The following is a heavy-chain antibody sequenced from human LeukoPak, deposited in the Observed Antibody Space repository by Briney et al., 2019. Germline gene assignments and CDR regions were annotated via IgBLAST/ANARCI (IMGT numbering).Heavy chain of an antibody. Sequence: GGSLRLSXAASGFTFNNYAMSWVRQAPGKGLEWVSTISGSGGSTYYADSVKGRFTISRDNSKNTLYLQMNSLRAEDTAVYYCAKESGSSSWPIDYWGQGTLVTVSS. CDR2: ISGSGGST. CDR1: GFTFNNYA. D-gene: IGHD6-13*01. J-gene: IGHJ4*02. V-gene: IGHV3-23*01. CDR3: AKESGSSSWPIDY.